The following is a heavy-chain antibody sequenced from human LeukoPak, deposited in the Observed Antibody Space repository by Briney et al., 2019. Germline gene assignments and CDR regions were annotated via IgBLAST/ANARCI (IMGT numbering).Heavy chain of an antibody. CDR3: ARGGPPIFVWFDR. D-gene: IGHD3-9*01. CDR2: TRSKASRYTT. J-gene: IGHJ5*02. Sequence: PGGSLRLSCAASAVTLSDHRMDWVRQAPGKGLEWVGRTRSKASRYTTEFAASVKGRFAIARGDSKNSMYLQMNNLKTEDTVVYYCARGGPPIFVWFDRWGQGTLVTVSS. V-gene: IGHV3-72*01. CDR1: AVTLSDHR.